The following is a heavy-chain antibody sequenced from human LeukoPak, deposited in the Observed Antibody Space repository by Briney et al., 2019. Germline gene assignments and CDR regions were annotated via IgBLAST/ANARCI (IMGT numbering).Heavy chain of an antibody. CDR1: GGSISSSSYY. V-gene: IGHV4-39*01. Sequence: SETLSLTCTVPGGSISSSSYYWGWIRQPPGEGLEWIGSIYYSGSTYYKLSLKSRVTISVDTSKNQFSLKLSSVTAADTAVYYCARNWFYNDSRGNHPLYYFDYWGQGTLVTVSS. CDR3: ARNWFYNDSRGNHPLYYFDY. CDR2: IYYSGST. J-gene: IGHJ4*02. D-gene: IGHD3-22*01.